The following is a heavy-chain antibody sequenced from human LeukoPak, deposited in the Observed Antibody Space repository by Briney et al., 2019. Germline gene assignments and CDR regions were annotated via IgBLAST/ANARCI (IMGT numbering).Heavy chain of an antibody. CDR2: IRSKAHGGTT. CDR1: GFTFCDYA. Sequence: SGRSLRLSCTASGFTFCDYAMSWFRQAPGEGLEWVGFIRSKAHGGTTEYAASVEGRFTISRDDSKSIAYLQMDGLKTEDTAVYYCTRAGRYCSGGSCYSFYWGQGTLVTVSS. CDR3: TRAGRYCSGGSCYSFY. D-gene: IGHD2-15*01. J-gene: IGHJ4*02. V-gene: IGHV3-49*03.